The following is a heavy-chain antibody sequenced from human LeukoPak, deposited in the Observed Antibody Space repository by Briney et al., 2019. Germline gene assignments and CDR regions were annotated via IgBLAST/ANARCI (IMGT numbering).Heavy chain of an antibody. J-gene: IGHJ5*02. CDR2: INHSGST. CDR3: ARGVRRSLTS. Sequence: PSETLSLTCAVYGGSFSGYYWSWIRQPPGKGLEWIGEINHSGSTNYNPSLKSRVTISVDTSKNQFSLKLSSVTAADTAVSYCARGVRRSLTSWGQGTLVTVSS. V-gene: IGHV4-34*01. CDR1: GGSFSGYY. D-gene: IGHD6-13*01.